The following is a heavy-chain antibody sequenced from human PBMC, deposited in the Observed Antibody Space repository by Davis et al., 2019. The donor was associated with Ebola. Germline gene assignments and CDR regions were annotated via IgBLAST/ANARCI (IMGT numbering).Heavy chain of an antibody. J-gene: IGHJ4*02. CDR1: GGSISSSSYY. V-gene: IGHV4-39*02. CDR3: ARDGSRWARWLQLGY. D-gene: IGHD5-24*01. CDR2: IYYSGST. Sequence: PSETLSLTCTVSGGSISSSSYYWGWIRQPPGKGLEWIGSIYYSGSTYYNPSLKSRVTISVDTSKNQFSLKLSSVTAADTAVYYCARDGSRWARWLQLGYWGQGTLVTVSS.